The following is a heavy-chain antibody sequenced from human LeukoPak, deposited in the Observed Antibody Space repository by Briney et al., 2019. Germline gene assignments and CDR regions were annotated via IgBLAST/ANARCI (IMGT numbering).Heavy chain of an antibody. J-gene: IGHJ1*01. CDR3: ARGKSRRWLLDEYLQD. V-gene: IGHV4-59*01. D-gene: IGHD2-15*01. CDR1: GGSITSYY. CDR2: IYYSGST. Sequence: PSETLSLTCAVSGGSITSYYWSWVRQPPGKGLEWIGDIYYSGSTNYNPSLKSRVTISVETSKNQFDLKLSSVTAADTAVYYCARGKSRRWLLDEYLQDWGQGTLVTVSS.